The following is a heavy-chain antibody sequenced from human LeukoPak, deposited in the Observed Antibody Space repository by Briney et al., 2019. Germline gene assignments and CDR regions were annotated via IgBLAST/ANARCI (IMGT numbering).Heavy chain of an antibody. J-gene: IGHJ6*02. Sequence: SETLSLTCTVSGGSISSGGYYWSWIRQPPGKGLEWIGYIYHSGSTYYNPSLKSRVTISVDRSKNQFSLKLSSVTAADTVVYYCARVSGDSYGSSHYYGMDVWGQGTTVTVSS. CDR3: ARVSGDSYGSSHYYGMDV. CDR1: GGSISSGGYY. V-gene: IGHV4-30-2*01. D-gene: IGHD5-18*01. CDR2: IYHSGST.